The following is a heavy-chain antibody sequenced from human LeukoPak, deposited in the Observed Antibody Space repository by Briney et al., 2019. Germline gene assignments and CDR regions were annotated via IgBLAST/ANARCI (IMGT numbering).Heavy chain of an antibody. D-gene: IGHD2-15*01. J-gene: IGHJ6*02. Sequence: ASVMVSCKASGYTFTSYGISWVRQAPGQGLEWMGWISAYNGNTNYAQKLQGRVTMTTDTSTSTAYMELRSLRSDDTAVYYCARDDRYCSGGSCYSWFRDYYYGMDVWGQGTTVTVSS. V-gene: IGHV1-18*01. CDR1: GYTFTSYG. CDR3: ARDDRYCSGGSCYSWFRDYYYGMDV. CDR2: ISAYNGNT.